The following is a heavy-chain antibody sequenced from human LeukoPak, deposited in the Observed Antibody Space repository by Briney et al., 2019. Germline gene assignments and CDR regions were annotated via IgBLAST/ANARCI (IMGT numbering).Heavy chain of an antibody. CDR3: ARDPREQWLERYYFDY. Sequence: ASVKVSCKASGYTFTGYYMHWVRQAPGQGLEWMGWINPNSGGTNYAQKFQGRVTMTRDTSISTAYMELSRLRSDDTAVYYCARDPREQWLERYYFDYWGQGTLVTVSS. J-gene: IGHJ4*02. D-gene: IGHD6-19*01. CDR2: INPNSGGT. V-gene: IGHV1-2*02. CDR1: GYTFTGYY.